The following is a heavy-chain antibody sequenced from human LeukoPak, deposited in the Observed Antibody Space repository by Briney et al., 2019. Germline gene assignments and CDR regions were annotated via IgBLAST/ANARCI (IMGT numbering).Heavy chain of an antibody. V-gene: IGHV1-46*01. CDR2: INPSGGST. CDR3: ARDRRGGDAFDI. Sequence: GASVKVSCKASGYTFTSYYMHWVRQAPGQGLEWMGIINPSGGSTSYAQKFQGRVTISADKSTSTDYMELSSLRSEDTAMYYCARDRRGGDAFDIWGQGTMVTVSS. CDR1: GYTFTSYY. J-gene: IGHJ3*02. D-gene: IGHD6-25*01.